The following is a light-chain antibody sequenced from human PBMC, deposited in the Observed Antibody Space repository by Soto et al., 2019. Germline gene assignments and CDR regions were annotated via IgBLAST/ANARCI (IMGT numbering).Light chain of an antibody. V-gene: IGKV3-15*01. Sequence: EILMTQSPGTLSVSPWEIVTLAFRASQSVSSYLAWYQQKPGQPPRLLIQGASTRATGIPARFSGSGSGTDFSLTISSLQSEDFVVYYCQQYSNWPRTFGQGTKWIS. CDR3: QQYSNWPRT. CDR1: QSVSSY. CDR2: GAS. J-gene: IGKJ1*01.